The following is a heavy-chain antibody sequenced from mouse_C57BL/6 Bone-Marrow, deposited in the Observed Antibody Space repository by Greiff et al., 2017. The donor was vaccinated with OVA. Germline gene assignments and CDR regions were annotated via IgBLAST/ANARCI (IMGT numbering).Heavy chain of an antibody. CDR2: IDPENGDT. V-gene: IGHV14-4*01. Sequence: EVQLVESGAELVRPGASVKLSCTASGFNIKDDYMHWVKQRPEQGLEWIGWIDPENGDTEYASKFQGKATITADTSSNTAYLQLSSLTSEDTAAYYCTTLLLRSYAMDYWGQGTSVTVSS. D-gene: IGHD1-1*01. CDR3: TTLLLRSYAMDY. CDR1: GFNIKDDY. J-gene: IGHJ4*01.